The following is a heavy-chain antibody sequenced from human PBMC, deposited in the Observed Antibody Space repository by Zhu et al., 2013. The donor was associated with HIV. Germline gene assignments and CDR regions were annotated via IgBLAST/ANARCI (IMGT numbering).Heavy chain of an antibody. V-gene: IGHV1-18*04. CDR2: ISTYNGRT. J-gene: IGHJ6*02. CDR3: ASCPSSSSSKCYFYGMDV. Sequence: QVELLQSGAEVKMSGASVKVSCKASGYSFSNYGITWVRKAPGQGLEWMGWISTYNGRTNYAQKVQGRVTLTTDTSTSTAYMELRGLTSDDTAVYYCASCPSSSSSKCYFYGMDVWGQGTT. D-gene: IGHD6-6*01. CDR1: GYSFSNYG.